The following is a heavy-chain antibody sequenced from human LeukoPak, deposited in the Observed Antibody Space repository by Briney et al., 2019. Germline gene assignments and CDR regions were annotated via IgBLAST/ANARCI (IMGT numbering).Heavy chain of an antibody. J-gene: IGHJ4*02. D-gene: IGHD2-2*01. CDR1: GFTFSSYW. CDR3: ARHIVVVPAAMLSCDY. Sequence: AGGSLRLSCAASGFTFSSYWMSWVRQAPGKGLEWVANIRQDGSEKYYVDSVKGRFTISRDNAKNSLYLQMNSLRAEDTAVYYCARHIVVVPAAMLSCDYWGQGTLVTVSS. V-gene: IGHV3-7*01. CDR2: IRQDGSEK.